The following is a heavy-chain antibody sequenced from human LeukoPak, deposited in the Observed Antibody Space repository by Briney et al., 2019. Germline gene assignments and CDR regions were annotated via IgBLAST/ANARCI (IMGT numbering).Heavy chain of an antibody. CDR3: ARDAISRGSGAYCDC. Sequence: GGSLRLSCAASGFTFSSYWMSWVRQAPGKGLEWVANIKQDGSEKYYVDTVKGRFTISRDNSWNTLYLQMNSLREEDTAVYYCARDAISRGSGAYCDCWGQGALVTVSS. D-gene: IGHD3-10*01. V-gene: IGHV3-7*01. CDR2: IKQDGSEK. CDR1: GFTFSSYW. J-gene: IGHJ4*02.